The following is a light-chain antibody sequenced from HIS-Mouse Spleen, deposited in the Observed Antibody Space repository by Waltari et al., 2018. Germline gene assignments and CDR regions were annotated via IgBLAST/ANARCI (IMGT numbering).Light chain of an antibody. Sequence: QSALTQPPSASGSPGQSVTISCTGTSSDVGCYNYVSWYQQHPGKAPKLLIYEVSNRPSGVPARFSGSKSGNTASLTVPGLQAEDEADYYCSSYAGSNNYVVFGGGTKLTVL. J-gene: IGLJ2*01. V-gene: IGLV2-8*01. CDR1: SSDVGCYNY. CDR2: EVS. CDR3: SSYAGSNNYVV.